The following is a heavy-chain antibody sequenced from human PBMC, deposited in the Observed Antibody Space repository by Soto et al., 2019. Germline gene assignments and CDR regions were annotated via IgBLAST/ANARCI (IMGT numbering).Heavy chain of an antibody. CDR3: VMVDNFVTPAPQDV. V-gene: IGHV1-18*01. CDR1: SYIFVNYG. CDR2: ISPYTGNT. J-gene: IGHJ6*02. D-gene: IGHD3-16*02. Sequence: QVQLVQSGDEVKKPGASVKVSCKASSYIFVNYGIAWVRQAPTQGLEWMGWISPYTGNTHSASKVQARLTMTTDTSTSTAYMDLRRLTSDDTAVYYCVMVDNFVTPAPQDVLGQGTTVTVSS.